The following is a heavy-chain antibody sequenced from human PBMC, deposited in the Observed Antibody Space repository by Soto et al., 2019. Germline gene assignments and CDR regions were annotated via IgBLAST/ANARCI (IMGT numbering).Heavy chain of an antibody. D-gene: IGHD1-1*01. V-gene: IGHV4-30-2*01. J-gene: IGHJ1*01. CDR1: GGLISGGGYF. CDR3: GREGPKGNLEIEP. Sequence: KSSETLSLTCAVSGGLISGGGYFWTWIRQPPGKGLEWIGYMYHSGSPLYNPSLKSRATIPIDLSKNQFSLNLASVTAADTAVSSCGREGPKGNLEIEPWGQGTLVTISS. CDR2: MYHSGSP.